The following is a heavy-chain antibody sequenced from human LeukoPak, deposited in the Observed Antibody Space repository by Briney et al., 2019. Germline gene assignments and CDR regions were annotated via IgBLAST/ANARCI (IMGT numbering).Heavy chain of an antibody. CDR2: ISSSSSYI. Sequence: GGSLRLSCAASGFTFSSYSMNWVRQAPGKGLEWDSSISSSSSYIYYADSVKGRFTISRDNAKNSLYLQMNSLRAEDTAVYYCARDRGYDYVWGSYRHDYWGQGTLVTVSS. V-gene: IGHV3-21*01. D-gene: IGHD3-16*02. J-gene: IGHJ4*02. CDR1: GFTFSSYS. CDR3: ARDRGYDYVWGSYRHDY.